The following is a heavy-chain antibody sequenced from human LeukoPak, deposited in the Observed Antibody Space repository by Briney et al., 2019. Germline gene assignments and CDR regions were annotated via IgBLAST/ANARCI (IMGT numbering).Heavy chain of an antibody. D-gene: IGHD5-18*01. J-gene: IGHJ4*02. CDR2: IYYSGST. Sequence: SETLSLTCTVSGGSISSSSYFWDWVRQPPGKGLEWIGSIYYSGSTYYNPSLMSRVTISVDTSKNRFSLKLSSVTAADTAVYYCARDKGYTYGPFDFWGQGTLVTVSS. V-gene: IGHV4-39*07. CDR3: ARDKGYTYGPFDF. CDR1: GGSISSSSYF.